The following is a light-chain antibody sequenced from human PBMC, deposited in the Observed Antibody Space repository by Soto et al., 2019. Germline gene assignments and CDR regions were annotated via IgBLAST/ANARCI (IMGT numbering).Light chain of an antibody. V-gene: IGKV3-15*01. J-gene: IGKJ2*01. CDR1: QSVSSN. Sequence: EIVMTQSPATLSVSPGERATLSCRASQSVSSNLAWYQQKAGQAPRLLIYGASTRATGIPDRFSGSGSGTEFTLTISSLQSGDFAVYYCQQYNNWPIYTFCQGTKLEIK. CDR3: QQYNNWPIYT. CDR2: GAS.